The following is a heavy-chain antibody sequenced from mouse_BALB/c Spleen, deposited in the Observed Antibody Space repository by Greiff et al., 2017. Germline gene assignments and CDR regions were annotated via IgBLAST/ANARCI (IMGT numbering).Heavy chain of an antibody. CDR2: ISNGGGST. CDR1: GFTFSSYT. CDR3: ARGYYAMDY. J-gene: IGHJ4*01. Sequence: EVKLVESGGGLVQPGGSLKLSCAASGFTFSSYTMSWVRQTPEKRLEWVAYISNGGGSTYYPDTVKGRFTISRDNAKNTLYLQMSSLKSEDTAMYYCARGYYAMDYWGQGTSVTVSS. V-gene: IGHV5-12-2*01.